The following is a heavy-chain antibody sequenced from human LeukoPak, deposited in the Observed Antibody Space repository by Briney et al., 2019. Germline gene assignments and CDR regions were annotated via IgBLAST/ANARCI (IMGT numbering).Heavy chain of an antibody. J-gene: IGHJ3*02. D-gene: IGHD3-10*01. CDR2: ISYDGSNK. V-gene: IGHV3-30-3*01. Sequence: GGSLRLSCAASGFTFSSYAMHWVRQAPGKGLEWVAVISYDGSNKYYADSVKGRFTISRDNSKNTLYLQMNSLRAEDTAVYYCAREEWRELSAFDIWGQGTMVTVSS. CDR3: AREEWRELSAFDI. CDR1: GFTFSSYA.